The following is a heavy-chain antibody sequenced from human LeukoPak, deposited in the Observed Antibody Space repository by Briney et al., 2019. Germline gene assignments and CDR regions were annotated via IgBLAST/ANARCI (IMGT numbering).Heavy chain of an antibody. CDR2: IYSGGST. D-gene: IGHD5-24*01. CDR3: ARDQKGRRDGYNYHY. V-gene: IGHV3-53*01. Sequence: PGGSLRLSCAASGFTVSSNYMSWVRQAPGKGLEWVSVIYSGGSTYYADSVKGRFTISRDNSKNTLYLQMNSLRAEDTAVYYCARDQKGRRDGYNYHYWGQGTLVTVSS. CDR1: GFTVSSNY. J-gene: IGHJ4*02.